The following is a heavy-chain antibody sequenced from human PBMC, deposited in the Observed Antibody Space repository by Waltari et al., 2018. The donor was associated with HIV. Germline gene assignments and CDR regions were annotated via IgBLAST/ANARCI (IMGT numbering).Heavy chain of an antibody. CDR2: INRDGTST. J-gene: IGHJ4*02. CDR1: GFTFNSYW. V-gene: IGHV3-74*01. D-gene: IGHD3-16*01. Sequence: EVQLVESGGGLVQPGGSLRLSCEASGFTFNSYWMHWVRQAPGKGLVWVSRINRDGTSTSYADSVKGRFTVSRDDAKNTLYLQMNTLTAEDTAVYYCARRMPTNYGLDWWGQGTLVTVSS. CDR3: ARRMPTNYGLDW.